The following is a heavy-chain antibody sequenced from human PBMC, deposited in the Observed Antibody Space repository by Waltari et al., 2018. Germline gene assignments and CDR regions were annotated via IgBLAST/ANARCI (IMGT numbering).Heavy chain of an antibody. J-gene: IGHJ3*02. Sequence: QLQLQESGPGLVKPSETLSLTCTVSGGSISSSSYYWGWIRQPPGKGLEWIGSIYYSGSSYNNPSLRSRVTISVDTSKNQFAVKVRAVTGGDTAVYYCARQTWIQRWLYALDIWGQGTMVTVSS. V-gene: IGHV4-39*01. CDR2: IYYSGSS. CDR3: ARQTWIQRWLYALDI. D-gene: IGHD5-18*01. CDR1: GGSISSSSYY.